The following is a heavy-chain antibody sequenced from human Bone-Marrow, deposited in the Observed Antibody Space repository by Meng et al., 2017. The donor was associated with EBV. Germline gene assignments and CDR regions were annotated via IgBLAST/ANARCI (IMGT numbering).Heavy chain of an antibody. V-gene: IGHV3-23*01. J-gene: IGHJ4*02. Sequence: EVQLMESXGGLVQPXXSRXXXXXXSGFTFSSYAMSWVRQAPGKGLERVSAISGSGGSTYYADSVKGRFTISRDNSKNTLYLQMNSLRAEDTAVYYCAKAFSHSYGSPAYDYWGQGTLVTVSS. CDR1: GFTFSSYA. CDR3: AKAFSHSYGSPAYDY. CDR2: ISGSGGST. D-gene: IGHD5-18*01.